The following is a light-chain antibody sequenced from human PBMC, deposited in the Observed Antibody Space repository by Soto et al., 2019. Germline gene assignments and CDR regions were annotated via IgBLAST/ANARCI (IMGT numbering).Light chain of an antibody. CDR3: QQRRDWPLT. CDR1: QSVSSY. CDR2: DAS. J-gene: IGKJ4*01. V-gene: IGKV3-11*01. Sequence: EIVLTQSPATLSLSPGERATLSCRASQSVSSYLAWYQQKPGQAPRLLISDASNRATGIPDRFSGRGSGTDFTLTVSSLEPEDFAVYYCQQRRDWPLTFGGGTKVEI.